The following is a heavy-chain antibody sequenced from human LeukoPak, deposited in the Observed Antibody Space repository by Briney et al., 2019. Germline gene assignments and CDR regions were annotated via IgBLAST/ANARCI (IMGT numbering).Heavy chain of an antibody. CDR3: ARERSGAFIDY. J-gene: IGHJ4*02. Sequence: GGSLRLSCAASGFTFSSYAMSWVRQAPGKGLEWVSSMSGSGGSTYYADSVKGRFTISRHNSKNTLYLQMNSLRAEDTAVYYCARERSGAFIDYWGQGTLVTVSS. V-gene: IGHV3-23*01. D-gene: IGHD1-26*01. CDR2: MSGSGGST. CDR1: GFTFSSYA.